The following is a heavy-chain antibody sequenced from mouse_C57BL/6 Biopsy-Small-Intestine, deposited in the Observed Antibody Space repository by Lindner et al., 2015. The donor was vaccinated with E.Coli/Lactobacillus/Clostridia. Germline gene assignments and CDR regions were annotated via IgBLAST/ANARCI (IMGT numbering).Heavy chain of an antibody. V-gene: IGHV1-81*01. CDR3: ARDYSNYDAMDY. D-gene: IGHD2-5*01. J-gene: IGHJ3*01. CDR1: GYTFTSYG. Sequence: VQLQESGAELARPGASVKLSCKASGYTFTSYGISWVKQRTGQGLEWIGEIYPRSGNTYYNEKFKGKATLTADKSSSTAYMELRSLTSEDSAVYFCARDYSNYDAMDYWGQGTLVTVSA. CDR2: IYPRSGNT.